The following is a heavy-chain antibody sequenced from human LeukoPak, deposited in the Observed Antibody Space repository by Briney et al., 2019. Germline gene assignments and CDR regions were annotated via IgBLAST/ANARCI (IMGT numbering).Heavy chain of an antibody. D-gene: IGHD1-1*01. CDR2: IDPFDSNT. CDR3: ARYTDHYYFDY. CDR1: GYSFSSFW. V-gene: IGHV5-10-1*01. Sequence: GESLRISCKGSGYSFSSFWINWVRQMPGKGLEWMGRIDPFDSNTNYSPSFEGHVSISVDKSINTAYLQWGSLKASDTAMYYCARYTDHYYFDYWGQGTLVTVSS. J-gene: IGHJ4*02.